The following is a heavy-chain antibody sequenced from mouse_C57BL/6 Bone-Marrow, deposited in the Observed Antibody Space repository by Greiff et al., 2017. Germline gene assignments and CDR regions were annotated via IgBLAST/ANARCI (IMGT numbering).Heavy chain of an antibody. V-gene: IGHV1-54*01. Sequence: VQGVESGAELVRPGTSVKVSCKASGYAFTNYLIEWVKQRPGQGLEWIGVINPGSGGTNYNEKFKGKATLTADKSSSTAYMQLSSLTSEDSAVYFCARGDYYGSSYWYFDVWGTGTTVTVSS. CDR1: GYAFTNYL. CDR3: ARGDYYGSSYWYFDV. CDR2: INPGSGGT. J-gene: IGHJ1*03. D-gene: IGHD1-1*01.